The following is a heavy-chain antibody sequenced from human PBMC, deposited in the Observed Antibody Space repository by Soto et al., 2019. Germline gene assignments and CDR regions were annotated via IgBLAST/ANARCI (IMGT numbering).Heavy chain of an antibody. J-gene: IGHJ5*02. V-gene: IGHV4-34*01. Sequence: KPSGTLSLTCAVYGGSFSGYYWSWIRQPPGKGQEWIGEINHSGSTNYNPSLKSRVTISVDTSKNQFSLKLSSVTAADTAVYYCAREHYYGSGSYYNGGIPIRRYNWFDPWGQGT. CDR3: AREHYYGSGSYYNGGIPIRRYNWFDP. CDR1: GGSFSGYY. D-gene: IGHD3-10*01. CDR2: INHSGST.